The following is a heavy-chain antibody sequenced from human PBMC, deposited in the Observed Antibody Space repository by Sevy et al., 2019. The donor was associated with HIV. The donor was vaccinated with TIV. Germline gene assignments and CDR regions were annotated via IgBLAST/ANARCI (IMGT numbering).Heavy chain of an antibody. J-gene: IGHJ4*02. CDR2: IYSGGST. CDR1: GFTVSSNY. D-gene: IGHD6-19*01. CDR3: VRVSVAGFDYFDY. V-gene: IGHV3-53*01. Sequence: GGSLRLSCAASGFTVSSNYMSWVRQAPGKGLEWVSVIYSGGSTHYADSVKGRFTISRDNSKNTLYIQMNSLRAEDTAVYYCVRVSVAGFDYFDYWGQGTLVTVSS.